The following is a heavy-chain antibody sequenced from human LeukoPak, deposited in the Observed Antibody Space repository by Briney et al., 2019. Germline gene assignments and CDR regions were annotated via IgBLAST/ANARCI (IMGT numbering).Heavy chain of an antibody. V-gene: IGHV3-7*01. D-gene: IGHD3-22*01. Sequence: GGSLRLSCAASGFTFSSYWMSWVRQAPGKGLEWVANIKQHGSGKYYVDSVKGRFTISRDNAKNSLYLQMNSLRAEDTAVYYCARVSWGYYDSSGYYYAPLSYFDYWGQGTLVTVSS. CDR2: IKQHGSGK. CDR1: GFTFSSYW. CDR3: ARVSWGYYDSSGYYYAPLSYFDY. J-gene: IGHJ4*02.